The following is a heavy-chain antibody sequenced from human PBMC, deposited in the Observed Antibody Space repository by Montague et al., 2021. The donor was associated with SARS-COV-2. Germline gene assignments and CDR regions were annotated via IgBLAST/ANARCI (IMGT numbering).Heavy chain of an antibody. V-gene: IGHV4-39*07. CDR1: GGSISSSSYY. CDR2: IYYSGST. Sequence: SETLSLTCTVSGGSISSSSYYWGWIRQPPGKGLEWIGTIYYSGSTYYXXXLKRRVTISVDTSKNQFSLKLSSVTAADTAVYYCARGWFSPMLVVVIRGPFDYWGQGALVTVSS. D-gene: IGHD3-22*01. J-gene: IGHJ4*02. CDR3: ARGWFSPMLVVVIRGPFDY.